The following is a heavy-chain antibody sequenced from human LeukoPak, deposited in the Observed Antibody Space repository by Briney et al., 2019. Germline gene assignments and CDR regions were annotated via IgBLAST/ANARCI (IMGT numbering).Heavy chain of an antibody. J-gene: IGHJ4*02. D-gene: IGHD3-10*01. V-gene: IGHV1-2*02. Sequence: GASVKVSCKASGYTFTSYYMHWVRQAPGQGLEWMGWINPNSGGTNYAQKFQGRVTMTRDTSTSTAYMELSRLRSDDTAVYYCARENYYGSGSDYWGQGTLVTVSS. CDR1: GYTFTSYY. CDR2: INPNSGGT. CDR3: ARENYYGSGSDY.